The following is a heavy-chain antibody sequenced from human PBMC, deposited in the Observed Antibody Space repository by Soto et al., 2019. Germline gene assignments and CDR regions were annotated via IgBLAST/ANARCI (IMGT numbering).Heavy chain of an antibody. V-gene: IGHV1-69*06. CDR1: GGTFSSYA. CDR2: IIPIFGTA. D-gene: IGHD3-9*01. CDR3: ATTYYDILTGYFRYYYYGMDV. J-gene: IGHJ6*02. Sequence: ASVKVSCKASGGTFSSYAISWVRQAPGQGLEWMGGIIPIFGTANYAQKFQGRVTITADKSTSTAYMELSSLRSEDTAVYYCATTYYDILTGYFRYYYYGMDVWGQGTTVTVSS.